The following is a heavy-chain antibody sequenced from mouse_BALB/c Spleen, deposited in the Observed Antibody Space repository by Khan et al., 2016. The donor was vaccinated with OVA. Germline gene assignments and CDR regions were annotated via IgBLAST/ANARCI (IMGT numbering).Heavy chain of an antibody. Sequence: QVQLQQSGAELARPGASVKLSCKASGYTFTDYYINWVKQRTGQGLEWIGEISPGSGDTYYNERFKGKATLTAAKSSSTAYMQLSSLTSEASAVYFCARRNYFGYTFAYGGQGTLVTVSA. CDR2: ISPGSGDT. D-gene: IGHD1-2*01. CDR3: ARRNYFGYTFAY. J-gene: IGHJ3*01. V-gene: IGHV1-77*01. CDR1: GYTFTDYY.